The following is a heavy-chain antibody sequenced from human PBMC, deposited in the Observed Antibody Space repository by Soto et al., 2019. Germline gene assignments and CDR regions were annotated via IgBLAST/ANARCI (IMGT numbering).Heavy chain of an antibody. J-gene: IGHJ6*02. CDR2: IIPILGIA. CDR3: ARAAEDYYYYGMDV. Sequence: QVQLVQSGAEVKKPGSSVKVSCKASGGTFRSYTISWVRQAPGQGLEWMGRIIPILGIANYAQKFQGRVTITADKSTSTAYMELSSLRSEDTAVYYCARAAEDYYYYGMDVWGQGTTVTVSS. CDR1: GGTFRSYT. V-gene: IGHV1-69*02.